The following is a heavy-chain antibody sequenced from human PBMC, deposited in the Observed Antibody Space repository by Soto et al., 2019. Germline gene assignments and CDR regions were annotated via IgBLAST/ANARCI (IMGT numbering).Heavy chain of an antibody. CDR3: AHSVGEVRGRYYHYFGRDV. CDR1: GFSLSTPAVG. V-gene: IGHV2-5*02. CDR2: IYWDDDK. D-gene: IGHD3-10*01. J-gene: IGHJ6*02. Sequence: QITLKESGPTLVKPTQTLTLTCTFSGFSLSTPAVGVGWIRQPPGKALEWLALIYWDDDKTYSPSLKTRLRISRGTSKDQVALTMANMDPVDTATYYCAHSVGEVRGRYYHYFGRDVWGQGTTVTVSS.